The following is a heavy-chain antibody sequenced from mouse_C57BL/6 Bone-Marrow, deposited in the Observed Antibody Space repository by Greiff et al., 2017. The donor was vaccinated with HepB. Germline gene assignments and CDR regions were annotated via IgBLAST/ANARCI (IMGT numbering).Heavy chain of an antibody. Sequence: SFPLSFNASGYTFTDYYINWVKQRPGQGLEWIARIYPGSGNTYYNEKFKGKATLTAEKSSSTAYMQLSSLTSEDSAVYFCARAGYYDAWFAYWGQGTLVTVSA. J-gene: IGHJ3*01. CDR1: GYTFTDYY. CDR3: ARAGYYDAWFAY. V-gene: IGHV1-76*01. CDR2: IYPGSGNT. D-gene: IGHD2-3*01.